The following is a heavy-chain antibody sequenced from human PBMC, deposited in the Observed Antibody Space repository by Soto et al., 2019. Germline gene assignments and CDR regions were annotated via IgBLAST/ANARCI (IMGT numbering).Heavy chain of an antibody. V-gene: IGHV3-23*01. D-gene: IGHD1-1*01. CDR2: VSNSGGTT. CDR3: ANSRRGLEVDC. CDR1: GFTFRTYA. J-gene: IGHJ4*02. Sequence: PGGSLRLSCAASGFTFRTYAMHWVRQAPGKGLEWVSGVSNSGGTTDNADFVKGRFTISRDNSKNMLFLQMNSLRVEDTAVYYCANSRRGLEVDCWGQGTLVTVSS.